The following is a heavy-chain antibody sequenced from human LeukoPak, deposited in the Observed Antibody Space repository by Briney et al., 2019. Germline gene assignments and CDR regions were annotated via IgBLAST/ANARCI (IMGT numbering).Heavy chain of an antibody. D-gene: IGHD6-13*01. V-gene: IGHV3-30*02. Sequence: PGGSLRLSCAASGFTFSSYGMHWVRQAPGKGLEWVAFIRYDGSNKYYADSVKGRFTISRDNSKNTLYLQMNSLRAEDTAVYYCAITREQQLVLYFQHWGQGTLVTVSS. CDR3: AITREQQLVLYFQH. CDR1: GFTFSSYG. J-gene: IGHJ1*01. CDR2: IRYDGSNK.